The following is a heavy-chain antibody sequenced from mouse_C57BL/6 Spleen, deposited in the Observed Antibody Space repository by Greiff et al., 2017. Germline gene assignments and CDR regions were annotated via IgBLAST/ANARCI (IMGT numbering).Heavy chain of an antibody. CDR1: GFTFSSYA. J-gene: IGHJ1*03. CDR3: AREAGRNYWYFDV. V-gene: IGHV5-4*01. Sequence: DVHLVESGGGLVKPGGSLKLSCAASGFTFSSYAMSWVRQTPEKRLEWVATISAGGSYTYYPDNVKGRFTISRDNAKNNLYLQMSHLKSEDTAMYYCAREAGRNYWYFDVWGTGTTVTVSS. D-gene: IGHD1-1*01. CDR2: ISAGGSYT.